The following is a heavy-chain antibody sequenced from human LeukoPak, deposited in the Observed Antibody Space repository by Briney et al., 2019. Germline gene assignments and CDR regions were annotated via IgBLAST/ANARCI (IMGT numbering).Heavy chain of an antibody. J-gene: IGHJ3*02. Sequence: GGSLRLSCAASGFTFSTFAMIWVRQPPGKGLEWVSSIFPSGGEIHYADSVRGRFTISRDNSKNTLYLQMNSLRAEDTAVYYCARGGRPVLWWWNRGAFDIWGQGTMVTVSS. CDR2: IFPSGGEI. D-gene: IGHD2-21*01. CDR3: ARGGRPVLWWWNRGAFDI. V-gene: IGHV3-23*01. CDR1: GFTFSTFA.